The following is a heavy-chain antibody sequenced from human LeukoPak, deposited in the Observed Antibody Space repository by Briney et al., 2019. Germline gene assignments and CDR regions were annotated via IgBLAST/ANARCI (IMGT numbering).Heavy chain of an antibody. CDR1: VGSISSYY. V-gene: IGHV4-59*01. J-gene: IGHJ6*02. CDR2: IYYSGST. CDR3: ARESGSGYGSFSGMDV. Sequence: SETLSLTCTVSVGSISSYYWSWIRQPPGKGLEWIGYIYYSGSTNYNPSLKSRLTISVDTSKSQFSLKLSSVTAAGTAVYYCARESGSGYGSFSGMDVWGQGTTVTVSS. D-gene: IGHD5-12*01.